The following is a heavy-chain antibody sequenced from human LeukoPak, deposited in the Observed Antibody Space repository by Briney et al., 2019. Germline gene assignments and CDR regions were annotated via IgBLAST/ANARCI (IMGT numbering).Heavy chain of an antibody. Sequence: PGGSLRLSCAASGFTFSSYGMHWVRQAPGKGLEWVAFIRYDGSNKYYADSVKGRFTISRDNSKNTLYLQMNSLRAEDTAVYYCTTDSPDHLLVWFGEQPSYGMDVWGQGTTVTVSS. CDR3: TTDSPDHLLVWFGEQPSYGMDV. CDR1: GFTFSSYG. D-gene: IGHD3-10*01. V-gene: IGHV3-30*02. CDR2: IRYDGSNK. J-gene: IGHJ6*02.